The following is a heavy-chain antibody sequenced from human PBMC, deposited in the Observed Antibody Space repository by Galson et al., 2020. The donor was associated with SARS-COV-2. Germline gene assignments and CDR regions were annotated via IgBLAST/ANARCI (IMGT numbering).Heavy chain of an antibody. Sequence: ASVKVSCKVSGYTLTELSMHWVRQAPGKWLEWMGGFDPEDGETIYAQKFQGRVTMTEDTSTDTAYMELSSLRSEDTAVYYCATATPITMTGWFDPWGQGTLVTVSS. V-gene: IGHV1-24*01. J-gene: IGHJ5*02. CDR2: FDPEDGET. CDR1: GYTLTELS. D-gene: IGHD3-22*01. CDR3: ATATPITMTGWFDP.